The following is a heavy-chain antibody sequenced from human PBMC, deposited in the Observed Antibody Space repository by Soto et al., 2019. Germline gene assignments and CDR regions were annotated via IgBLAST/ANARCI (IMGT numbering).Heavy chain of an antibody. CDR1: GGSISSYY. D-gene: IGHD5-12*01. CDR2: IYYSGST. CDR3: ARDPAYSGYSY. Sequence: QVQLQESGPGLVKPSETLSLTCTVSGGSISSYYWSWIRQPPGKGLEWIGYIYYSGSTNYNPSLTSRVTISVDTSKNQFSLKLSSVTAADTAVYYCARDPAYSGYSYWGQGTLVTVSS. V-gene: IGHV4-59*01. J-gene: IGHJ4*02.